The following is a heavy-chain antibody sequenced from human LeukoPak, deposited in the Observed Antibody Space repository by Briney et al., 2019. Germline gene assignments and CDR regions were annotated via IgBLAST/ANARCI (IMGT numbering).Heavy chain of an antibody. CDR3: ARDRYYYYMDV. J-gene: IGHJ6*03. CDR2: ISYDGSNK. CDR1: GFTFSSYG. V-gene: IGHV3-30*03. Sequence: PGRSLRLSCAASGFTFSSYGMHWVRQAPGKGLERVAVISYDGSNKYYADSVKGRFTISRDNSKNSLYLQMNSLRAEDTAIYYCARDRYYYYMDVWGKGTTVTVSS.